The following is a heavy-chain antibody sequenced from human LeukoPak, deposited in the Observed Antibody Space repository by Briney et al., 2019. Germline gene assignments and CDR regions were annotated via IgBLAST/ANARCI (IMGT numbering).Heavy chain of an antibody. Sequence: GGSLRLSCAASGFTFSSYAMHWVRQAPGKGLEWVAVISYDGSNKYYSDSVKGRFTISRDNSKNTLYLQMNSLRAEDTAVYYCAREVTIFGVVDAFDIWGQGTMVTVSS. D-gene: IGHD3-3*01. CDR2: ISYDGSNK. CDR3: AREVTIFGVVDAFDI. V-gene: IGHV3-30-3*01. CDR1: GFTFSSYA. J-gene: IGHJ3*02.